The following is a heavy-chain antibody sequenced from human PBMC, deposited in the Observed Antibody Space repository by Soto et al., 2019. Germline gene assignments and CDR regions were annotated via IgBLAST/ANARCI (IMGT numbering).Heavy chain of an antibody. CDR2: IKSKTDGGTT. D-gene: IGHD6-13*01. V-gene: IGHV3-15*01. CDR3: TTGNSIAAAGPNVDY. CDR1: GFTFSNAW. J-gene: IGHJ4*02. Sequence: GGSLRLSCAASGFTFSNAWMSWVRQAPGRGLELVGRIKSKTDGGTTDYDGPLKGRFTISRDDSKNTLYLQMNSLKTEDTAVYYCTTGNSIAAAGPNVDYWGQGTLVTVSS.